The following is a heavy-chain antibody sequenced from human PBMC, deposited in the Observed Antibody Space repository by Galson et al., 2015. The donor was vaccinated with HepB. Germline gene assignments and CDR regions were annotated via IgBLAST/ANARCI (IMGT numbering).Heavy chain of an antibody. CDR3: VKEDSSSWYQGFDY. CDR1: GFTFSSYA. V-gene: IGHV3-64D*06. Sequence: SLRLSCAASGFTFSSYAMHWVRQAPGKGLEYVSAISSNGGSTYYADSVKGRFTISRDNSKNTPYLQMSSLRAEDTAVYYCVKEDSSSWYQGFDYWGQGTLVTVSS. CDR2: ISSNGGST. D-gene: IGHD6-13*01. J-gene: IGHJ4*02.